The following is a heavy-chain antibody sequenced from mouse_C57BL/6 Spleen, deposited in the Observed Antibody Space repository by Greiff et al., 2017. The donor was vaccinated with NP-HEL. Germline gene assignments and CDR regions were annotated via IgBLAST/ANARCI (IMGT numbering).Heavy chain of an antibody. J-gene: IGHJ2*01. D-gene: IGHD1-1*01. CDR1: GYTFTDYE. Sequence: QVQLKESGAELVRPGASVTLSCKASGYTFTDYEMHWVKQTPVHGLEWIGAIDPETGGTAYNQKFKGKAILTADKSSSTAYMELRSLTSEDSAVYYCTRAGLRFFDYWGQGTTLTVSS. CDR2: IDPETGGT. CDR3: TRAGLRFFDY. V-gene: IGHV1-15*01.